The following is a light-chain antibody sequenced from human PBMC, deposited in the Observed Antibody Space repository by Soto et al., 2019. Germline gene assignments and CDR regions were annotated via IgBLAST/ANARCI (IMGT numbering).Light chain of an antibody. CDR3: QQYNNWPPLT. CDR2: GAS. V-gene: IGKV3-15*01. CDR1: QSVSSN. Sequence: EIVMTQSPATLYVSPGERATLSCRASQSVSSNLAWYQQKPGQAPRLLIYGASTRDTGIPARFSGSGSGTELTLTISSLQSEDFAVYYCQQYNNWPPLTFGGGTKVEIK. J-gene: IGKJ4*01.